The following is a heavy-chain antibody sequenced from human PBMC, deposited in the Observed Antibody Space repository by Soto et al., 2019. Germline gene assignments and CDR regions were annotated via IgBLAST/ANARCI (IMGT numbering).Heavy chain of an antibody. CDR2: INRGGGP. V-gene: IGHV3-23*01. D-gene: IGHD5-18*01. CDR1: GFTFNNYS. J-gene: IGHJ4*02. CDR3: ARADGPLPVTLLGF. Sequence: GGSLRLSCATSGFTFNNYSMSWVRQAPGKGLEWVSSINRGGGPYYADSVKGRFTISGDNSKNMLYLRMNSLRADDTAVYFCARADGPLPVTLLGFWGQGTLVTVSS.